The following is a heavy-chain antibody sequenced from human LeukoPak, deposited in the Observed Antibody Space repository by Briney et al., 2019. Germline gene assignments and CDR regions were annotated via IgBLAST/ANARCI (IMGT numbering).Heavy chain of an antibody. D-gene: IGHD6-19*01. V-gene: IGHV3-13*01. CDR1: GFTFRSYD. Sequence: GSLRLSCAASGFTFRSYDMHWVRQVTGKGLEWVSAVGISGDTYYAGSVKGRFTISRENAKNSLYLQMNSLTAGDTAVYYCVRGGIQVSGIDEIDYWGQGTLVTVFS. CDR2: VGISGDT. CDR3: VRGGIQVSGIDEIDY. J-gene: IGHJ4*02.